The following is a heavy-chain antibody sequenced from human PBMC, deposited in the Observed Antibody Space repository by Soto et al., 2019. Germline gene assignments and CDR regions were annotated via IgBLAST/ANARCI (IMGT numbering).Heavy chain of an antibody. D-gene: IGHD3-10*01. CDR1: GFTFSSYE. V-gene: IGHV3-48*03. CDR2: ISSSGSTI. Sequence: EVQLVESGGGLVQPGGSLRLSCAAAGFTFSSYEMNWVRQAPGEGLEWVSYISSSGSTIYYADSVKGRFTISRDNAKNSLDLQMNGLIAEDTAVYYCARAMVRGVLFWGQGTLVTVSS. CDR3: ARAMVRGVLF. J-gene: IGHJ4*02.